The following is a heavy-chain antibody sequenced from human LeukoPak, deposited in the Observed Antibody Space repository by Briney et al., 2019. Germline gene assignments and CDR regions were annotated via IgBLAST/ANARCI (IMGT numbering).Heavy chain of an antibody. D-gene: IGHD6-13*01. CDR3: ARDASGSSSWPYWFDP. CDR2: ISAYNGNT. J-gene: IGHJ5*02. Sequence: AASVKVSCKASGYTFTSYGISWVRQAPGQGLEWMGWISAYNGNTNYAQKLQGRVTMTTDTSTSTAYMELRSLRSDDTAVYYCARDASGSSSWPYWFDPWGQGTLVTVSS. V-gene: IGHV1-18*01. CDR1: GYTFTSYG.